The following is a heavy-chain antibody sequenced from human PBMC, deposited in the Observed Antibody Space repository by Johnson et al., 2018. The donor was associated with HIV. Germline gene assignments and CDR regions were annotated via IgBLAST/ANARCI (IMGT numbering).Heavy chain of an antibody. D-gene: IGHD6-13*01. CDR3: ARETRGSSWFDAFDI. Sequence: VQLVESGGGLIQPGGSLRLSCAASGFTFRTYGMHWVRQAPGKGLEWVSGINWNGGSTGYADSVKGRFTISRDNAKNSLYLQMNSLRAEDTAVYYCARETRGSSWFDAFDIWGQGTMVTVSS. V-gene: IGHV3-20*04. J-gene: IGHJ3*02. CDR2: INWNGGST. CDR1: GFTFRTYG.